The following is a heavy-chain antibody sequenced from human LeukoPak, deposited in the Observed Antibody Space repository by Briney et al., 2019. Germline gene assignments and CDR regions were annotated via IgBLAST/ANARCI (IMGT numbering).Heavy chain of an antibody. CDR1: GFDFGTYA. Sequence: GGSLRLSCVASGFDFGTYAMSWVRQAPGKGLEWVSGISGTTSSTYYADSVKGRFTISRDNSKNTLFLQINSLRAEDTAVYYCAKVRTYYYYGLDVWGQGTTVTVSS. V-gene: IGHV3-23*01. J-gene: IGHJ6*02. CDR3: AKVRTYYYYGLDV. D-gene: IGHD1-14*01. CDR2: ISGTTSST.